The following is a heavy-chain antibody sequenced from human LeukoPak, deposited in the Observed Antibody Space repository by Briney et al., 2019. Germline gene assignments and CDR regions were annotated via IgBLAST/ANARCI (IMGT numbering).Heavy chain of an antibody. CDR2: ISWNSGSI. Sequence: GGSLRLSCAASGFTFDDYAMHWVQQAPGKGLEWVSGISWNSGSIGYADSVKGRFTISRDNAKNSLYLQMNSLRAEDTALYYCATLGKVLPYFDYWGQGTLITVSS. CDR3: ATLGKVLPYFDY. J-gene: IGHJ4*02. CDR1: GFTFDDYA. V-gene: IGHV3-9*01. D-gene: IGHD2/OR15-2a*01.